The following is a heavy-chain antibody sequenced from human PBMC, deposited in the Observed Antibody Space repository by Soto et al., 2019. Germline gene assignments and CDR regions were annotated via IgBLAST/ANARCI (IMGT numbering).Heavy chain of an antibody. J-gene: IGHJ4*02. V-gene: IGHV3-23*01. Sequence: EVQLLESGGGLVQPGGSLRLSCAASGFSFSSYAMSWVRQAPGKGLEWVSAISGSGGSTYYADSVKGRFTISRDNSKNTLYLQMNSLRAEVTAVYYCAKDRYDILTGHYWGQGTLVTVSS. D-gene: IGHD3-9*01. CDR2: ISGSGGST. CDR1: GFSFSSYA. CDR3: AKDRYDILTGHY.